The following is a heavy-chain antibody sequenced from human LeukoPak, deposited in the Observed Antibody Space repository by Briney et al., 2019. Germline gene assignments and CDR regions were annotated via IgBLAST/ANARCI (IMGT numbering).Heavy chain of an antibody. Sequence: ASVKVSCKASGYTFTGYYMHWVRQAPGQGLEWMGIINPSGGSTSYAQKFLGRVTMTRDMSTSTVYMELSSLRSEDTAVYYCAREGIVVGPLDYWGQGTLVTVSS. CDR2: INPSGGST. CDR1: GYTFTGYY. J-gene: IGHJ4*02. D-gene: IGHD2-15*01. V-gene: IGHV1-46*01. CDR3: AREGIVVGPLDY.